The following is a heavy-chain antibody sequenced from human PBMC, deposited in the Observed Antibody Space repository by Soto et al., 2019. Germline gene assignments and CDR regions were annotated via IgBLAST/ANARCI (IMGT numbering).Heavy chain of an antibody. D-gene: IGHD6-13*01. CDR2: INAGNGNT. J-gene: IGHJ6*02. V-gene: IGHV1-3*01. Sequence: GASVKVSCKASGYTFTSYAMHWVRQAPGQRLEWMGWINAGNGNTKYSQKFQGRVTITRDTSASTAYMELSSLRSEDTAVYYCARDRGGSSWYYGMDVWGQGTTVTVSS. CDR3: ARDRGGSSWYYGMDV. CDR1: GYTFTSYA.